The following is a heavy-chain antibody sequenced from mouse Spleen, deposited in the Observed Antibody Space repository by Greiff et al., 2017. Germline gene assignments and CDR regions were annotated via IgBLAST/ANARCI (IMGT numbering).Heavy chain of an antibody. CDR2: ISSGSSTI. Sequence: EVQRVESGGGLVKPGGSLKLSCAASGFTFSDYGMHWVRQAPEKGLEWVAYISSGSSTIYYADTVKGRFTISRDNAKNTLFLQMTSLRSEDTAMYYCARGDGYYFYFDYWGQGTTLTVSS. CDR1: GFTFSDYG. V-gene: IGHV5-17*01. CDR3: ARGDGYYFYFDY. D-gene: IGHD2-3*01. J-gene: IGHJ2*01.